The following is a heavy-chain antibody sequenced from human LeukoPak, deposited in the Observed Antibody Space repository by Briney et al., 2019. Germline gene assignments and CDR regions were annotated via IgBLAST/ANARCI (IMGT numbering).Heavy chain of an antibody. CDR1: GYTFTSYD. CDR3: ARARGVYGDPNFDY. Sequence: ASVKVSCKASGYTFTSYDINWVRQATGQGLEWMGWMNPNSGNTGYAQKFQGRVTTTRNTSISTAYMELSSLRSEDTAVYYCARARGVYGDPNFDYWGQGTLVTVSS. J-gene: IGHJ4*02. V-gene: IGHV1-8*01. D-gene: IGHD4-17*01. CDR2: MNPNSGNT.